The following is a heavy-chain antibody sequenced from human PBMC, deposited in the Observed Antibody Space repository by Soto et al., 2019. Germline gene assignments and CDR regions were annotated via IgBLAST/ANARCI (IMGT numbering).Heavy chain of an antibody. D-gene: IGHD3-10*01. Sequence: QVQLVESGGGVVQPGRSLRLSCVASGFTFSNSAIHWVRQAPGKGLDWVAVISYDGSNKYYGDSVKGRFTISRDNSKNTVYLQMNSLRGDDSTVSYCAREIEGNSGAIDYWGQGTLVTVSS. J-gene: IGHJ4*02. CDR1: GFTFSNSA. CDR3: AREIEGNSGAIDY. V-gene: IGHV3-30-3*01. CDR2: ISYDGSNK.